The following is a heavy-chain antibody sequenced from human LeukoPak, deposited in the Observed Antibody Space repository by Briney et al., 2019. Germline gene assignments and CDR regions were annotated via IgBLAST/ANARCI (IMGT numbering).Heavy chain of an antibody. CDR3: AREEATAKGPRYFDY. V-gene: IGHV4-30-2*01. CDR1: GGSISSGGYS. Sequence: PSETLSLTCAVSGGSISSGGYSWSWIRQPPGKGLEWIGYIYHSGSTYYNPSLKSRVTISVDRSKNQFSLKLSSVTAADTAVYYCAREEATAKGPRYFDYWGQGTLVTVSS. CDR2: IYHSGST. J-gene: IGHJ4*02. D-gene: IGHD5-12*01.